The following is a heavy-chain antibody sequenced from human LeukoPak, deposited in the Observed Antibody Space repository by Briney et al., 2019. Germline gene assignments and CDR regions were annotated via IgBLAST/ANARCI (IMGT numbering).Heavy chain of an antibody. CDR2: IYYSGST. Sequence: SETLSLTCAVYGGSFSAYNWSWIRQPPGKGLEWIGYIYYSGSTNYNPPLKSRVTISVGTSKNRFSLKLSSVTAADTAVYYCARAHYYGSGSYSDAFDIWGQGTMVTVSS. V-gene: IGHV4-59*01. CDR3: ARAHYYGSGSYSDAFDI. J-gene: IGHJ3*02. CDR1: GGSFSAYN. D-gene: IGHD3-10*01.